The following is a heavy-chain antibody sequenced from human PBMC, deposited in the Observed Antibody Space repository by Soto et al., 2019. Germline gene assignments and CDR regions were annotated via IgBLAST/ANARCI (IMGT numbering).Heavy chain of an antibody. CDR2: IYSGGST. CDR1: GFTVSSNY. Sequence: PGGSLRLSCAASGFTVSSNYMSWVRQAPGKGLEWVSVIYSGGSTYYADSVKGRFTISRDNSKNTLYLQMNSLRAEDTAVYYCARGSVYSPGDYWGQGTLVTVSS. D-gene: IGHD2-8*01. CDR3: ARGSVYSPGDY. V-gene: IGHV3-53*01. J-gene: IGHJ4*02.